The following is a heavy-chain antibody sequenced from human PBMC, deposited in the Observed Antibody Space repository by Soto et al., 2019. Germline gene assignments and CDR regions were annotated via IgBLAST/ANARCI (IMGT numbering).Heavy chain of an antibody. V-gene: IGHV3-7*05. Sequence: GGSLRLSCAASGFTFSNYWMSWVRQAPGKGLEWVANIKQDGSEKYYVDSVKGRFTISRDNAKNSLYLQMNGLRAEDTAVYYCARLPYGSGSYDYWGQGTLVTVSS. D-gene: IGHD3-10*01. J-gene: IGHJ4*02. CDR3: ARLPYGSGSYDY. CDR1: GFTFSNYW. CDR2: IKQDGSEK.